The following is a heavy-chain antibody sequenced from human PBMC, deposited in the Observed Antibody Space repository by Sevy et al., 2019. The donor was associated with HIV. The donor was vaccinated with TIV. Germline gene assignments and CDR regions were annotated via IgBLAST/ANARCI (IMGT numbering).Heavy chain of an antibody. J-gene: IGHJ4*02. D-gene: IGHD6-19*01. CDR1: GFTFSSYA. CDR2: ISASGGST. CDR3: AKAGIAVAGTFDLFYLDY. V-gene: IGHV3-23*01. Sequence: GGSLRLSCAASGFTFSSYAMTWVRQAPGRGLEWVSFISASGGSTYYADSVKGRFTISRDNSKNTLYLQMNRLRAEDTAVYYCAKAGIAVAGTFDLFYLDYWGQGTLVTVSS.